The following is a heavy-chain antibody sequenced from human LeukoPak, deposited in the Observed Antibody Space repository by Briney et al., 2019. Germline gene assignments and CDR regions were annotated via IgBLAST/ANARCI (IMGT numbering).Heavy chain of an antibody. CDR2: IYYSGST. V-gene: IGHV4-31*03. J-gene: IGHJ3*02. CDR1: GGSISSGGYY. D-gene: IGHD3-16*02. CDR3: ARAPAPIYDYVGGSYRYGASDI. Sequence: SQTLSLTCTVSGGSISSGGYYWGWIRQHPGKGLEWIGYIYYSGSTYYNPSLKSRVTISVDTSKNQFSLKLSSVTAADTAVYYCARAPAPIYDYVGGSYRYGASDIWGQGKMVTVS.